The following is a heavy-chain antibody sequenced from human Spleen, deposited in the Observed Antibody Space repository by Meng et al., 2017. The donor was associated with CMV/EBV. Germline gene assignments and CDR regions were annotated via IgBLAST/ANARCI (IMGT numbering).Heavy chain of an antibody. Sequence: GESLKISCAASGFTFDDYGMSWVRQAPGKGLEWVSGINWNGGSTGYADSVKGRFTISRDNAKNTLYLQLNSLRAEDTAVYYCARVRTTTHHDYWSGYYSGMDVWGQGTTVTVSS. CDR3: ARVRTTTHHDYWSGYYSGMDV. D-gene: IGHD3-3*01. CDR1: GFTFDDYG. V-gene: IGHV3-20*04. CDR2: INWNGGST. J-gene: IGHJ6*02.